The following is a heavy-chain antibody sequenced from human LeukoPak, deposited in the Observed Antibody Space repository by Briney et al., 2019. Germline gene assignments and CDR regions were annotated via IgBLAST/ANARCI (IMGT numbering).Heavy chain of an antibody. J-gene: IGHJ6*02. D-gene: IGHD3-10*01. V-gene: IGHV3-23*01. Sequence: PGGSLRLSCAAPGFTFSSYAMSWVRQAPGKGLEWVSAISGSGGSTYYADSVKGRFTISRDNSKNTQYLQMNSLRAEDTAVYYCAKDRWFGELAYYYGMDVWGQGTTVTVSS. CDR1: GFTFSSYA. CDR3: AKDRWFGELAYYYGMDV. CDR2: ISGSGGST.